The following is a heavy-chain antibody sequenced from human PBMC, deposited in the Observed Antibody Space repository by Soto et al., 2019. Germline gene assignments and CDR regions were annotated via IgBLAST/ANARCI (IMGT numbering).Heavy chain of an antibody. D-gene: IGHD3-10*01. CDR1: GFTVSNNY. Sequence: PGGSLRLSCAASGFTVSNNYMSWVRQAPGKGLEWVSLIYSGGSTYYADSVKGRFTISRDSSKNTLYLQMNSLRAEDTAVYYCARDALLWFGELLLDYWGQGTLVTVSS. J-gene: IGHJ4*02. V-gene: IGHV3-66*01. CDR3: ARDALLWFGELLLDY. CDR2: IYSGGST.